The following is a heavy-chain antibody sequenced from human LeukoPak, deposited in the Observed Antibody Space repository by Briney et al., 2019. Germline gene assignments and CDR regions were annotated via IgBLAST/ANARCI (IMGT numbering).Heavy chain of an antibody. V-gene: IGHV4-4*07. J-gene: IGHJ4*02. CDR2: KYARGNS. CDR3: ARRGTAYKPFYDY. D-gene: IGHD2-21*02. Sequence: SETLSLTCSVSGGSISNYYWTWIRQPAGKGLEWIGRKYARGNSNYSPPLQSRVTMSVDTSKNQFSLKLSSVTAADTAMYYCARRGTAYKPFYDYWGQGSLVTVSS. CDR1: GGSISNYY.